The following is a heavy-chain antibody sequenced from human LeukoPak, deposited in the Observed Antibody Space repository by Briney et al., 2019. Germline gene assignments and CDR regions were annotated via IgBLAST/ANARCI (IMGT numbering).Heavy chain of an antibody. CDR3: ARLKYSSSWYPGAFDI. V-gene: IGHV4-59*01. CDR2: IYYGGST. J-gene: IGHJ3*02. D-gene: IGHD6-13*01. Sequence: SETLSLTCTVSGGSISSYYWSWIRQPPGKGLEWIGYIYYGGSTNYNPSLKSRVTISVDTSKNQFSLKLSSVTAADTAVYYCARLKYSSSWYPGAFDIWGQGTMVTVSS. CDR1: GGSISSYY.